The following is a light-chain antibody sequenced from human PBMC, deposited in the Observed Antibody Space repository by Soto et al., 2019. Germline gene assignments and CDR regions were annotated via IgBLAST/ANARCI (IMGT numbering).Light chain of an antibody. J-gene: IGLJ1*01. CDR2: DVS. Sequence: QSALTQPPSASGSPGQSVAISCTGTSSDVGGYNYVSWYQQHPGKAPKLMIYDVSKRPSGVPDRFSGSKSGNTASLTVSGLQAEDEAEYYCSSYAGTHIVFGTGTKATV. CDR3: SSYAGTHIV. CDR1: SSDVGGYNY. V-gene: IGLV2-8*01.